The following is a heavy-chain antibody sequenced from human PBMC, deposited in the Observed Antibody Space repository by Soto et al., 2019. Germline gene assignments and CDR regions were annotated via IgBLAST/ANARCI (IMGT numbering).Heavy chain of an antibody. D-gene: IGHD3-16*02. CDR1: VGSISSYY. Sequence: SETLSLTCTVSVGSISSYYWSWIRQPPGKGLEWIGYIYYSGSTNYNPSLKSRVTISVDTSKNQFSLKLSSVTAADTAVYYCARLGRDDYVWGSYRDAFDIWGQGTMVTVS. CDR3: ARLGRDDYVWGSYRDAFDI. V-gene: IGHV4-59*08. CDR2: IYYSGST. J-gene: IGHJ3*02.